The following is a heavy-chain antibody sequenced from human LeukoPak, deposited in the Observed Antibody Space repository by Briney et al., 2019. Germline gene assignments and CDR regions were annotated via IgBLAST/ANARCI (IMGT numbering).Heavy chain of an antibody. J-gene: IGHJ4*02. V-gene: IGHV4-59*11. CDR2: IYYSGST. Sequence: PSETLSLTCTVSGGSITHYWSWIRQPPGKGLEWIGYIYYSGSTNYNPSLKSRVTISVDTSKNQLSLKLSSVTAADTAVYYCARFENEDYFDYWGQGTLVTVSS. CDR1: GGSITHY. CDR3: ARFENEDYFDY. D-gene: IGHD2/OR15-2a*01.